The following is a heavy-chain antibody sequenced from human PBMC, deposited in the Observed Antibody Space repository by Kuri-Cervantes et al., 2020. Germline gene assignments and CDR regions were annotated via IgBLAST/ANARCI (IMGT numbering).Heavy chain of an antibody. J-gene: IGHJ3*02. CDR2: IYHSGST. CDR1: GYSISSGYY. D-gene: IGHD3-3*01. V-gene: IGHV4-38-2*01. Sequence: SETLSLTCAVSGYSISSGYYWGWIWLPPGKGLDWIGSIYHSGSTYYNPSLKSRVTISVDTSKNQFSLKLSSVTAADTAVYYSARFSDAFDIWGQGTMVTVSS. CDR3: ARFSDAFDI.